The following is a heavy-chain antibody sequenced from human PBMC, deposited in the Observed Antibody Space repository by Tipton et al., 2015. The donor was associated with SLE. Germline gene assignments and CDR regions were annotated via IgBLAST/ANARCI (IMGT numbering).Heavy chain of an antibody. CDR1: GGSISCHY. V-gene: IGHV4-59*11. Sequence: TLSLTCSVSGGSISCHYWTWLRQPPGKGLEWIGYIFYSGNTKYNPSLNNRVTTSIDTSKGQFSLWLTSVTAADTAIYYCARATNWNSAAYYFDLWGQGTLVTVSS. CDR2: IFYSGNT. CDR3: ARATNWNSAAYYFDL. J-gene: IGHJ4*02. D-gene: IGHD1-1*01.